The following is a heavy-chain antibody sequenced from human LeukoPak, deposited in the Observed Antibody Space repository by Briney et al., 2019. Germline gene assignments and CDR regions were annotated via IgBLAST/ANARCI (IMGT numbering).Heavy chain of an antibody. Sequence: ASVKVSCKASGYTFTSYDINWVRQATGQGLEWMGWMNPNSGNTGYAQKFQGRVTMTRNTSISTAYMELSSLRSEDTAVYYCARHLKRFLEWLNAFDIWGQGTMVTVSS. CDR3: ARHLKRFLEWLNAFDI. D-gene: IGHD3-3*01. V-gene: IGHV1-8*01. J-gene: IGHJ3*02. CDR1: GYTFTSYD. CDR2: MNPNSGNT.